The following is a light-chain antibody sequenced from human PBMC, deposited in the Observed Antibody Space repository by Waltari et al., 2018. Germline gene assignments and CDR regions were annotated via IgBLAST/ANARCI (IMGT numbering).Light chain of an antibody. J-gene: IGKJ1*01. CDR2: KAS. V-gene: IGKV1-5*03. Sequence: DIQMTQSPSTLSASVGDRVTITCRASQSINNWLAWFQQKPGKAPKLLIYKASSLQSGGPSRFSGSGSGTEFTLTISSLQPDDFATYFCQQYNTYPWTFGQGTKVEIK. CDR1: QSINNW. CDR3: QQYNTYPWT.